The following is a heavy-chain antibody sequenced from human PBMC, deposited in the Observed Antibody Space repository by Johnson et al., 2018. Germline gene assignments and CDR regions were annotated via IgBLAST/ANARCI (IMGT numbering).Heavy chain of an antibody. CDR3: ARGDGVTSLWYYYGLDI. V-gene: IGHV4-34*01. D-gene: IGHD3-3*01. Sequence: QVQLQQWGAGLLKPSETLSLTCGVSGGAFSGYTWTWIRQPPGKGLEWLGEITDTGSTNYNPSLKSRVTMSADRSKKQFSLNLSSVTAPDTAVYYRARGDGVTSLWYYYGLDIWGQGTTVIVSS. CDR1: GGAFSGYT. CDR2: ITDTGST. J-gene: IGHJ6*02.